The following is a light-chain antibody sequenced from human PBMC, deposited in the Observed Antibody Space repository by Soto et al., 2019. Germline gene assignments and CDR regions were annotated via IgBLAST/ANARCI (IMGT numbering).Light chain of an antibody. CDR2: GAS. CDR1: QSVAKNF. V-gene: IGKV3-20*01. CDR3: PQYASPPPP. Sequence: EIVLTQSPGTLSLSPGERATLSCRASQSVAKNFLAWYQQKPGQAPRLLIYGASSKASGIPDRFSGSGSGTDFTLTISSLELEDLEVFSCPQYASPPPPSGGGPRWRS. J-gene: IGKJ4*01.